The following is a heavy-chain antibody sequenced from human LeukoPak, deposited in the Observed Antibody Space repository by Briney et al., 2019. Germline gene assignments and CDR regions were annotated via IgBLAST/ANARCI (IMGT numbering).Heavy chain of an antibody. Sequence: SETLSLTCTVSGGSVRSYYWSWIRQPPGNGLEWIGYIYYSGSTNYNPSLKSRVTISVDTSKNQFSLKLNSITTADTAVYYCARVRLSGTYLDAFDIWGQGTMVTVSS. J-gene: IGHJ3*02. V-gene: IGHV4-59*02. CDR2: IYYSGST. CDR1: GGSVRSYY. D-gene: IGHD1-26*01. CDR3: ARVRLSGTYLDAFDI.